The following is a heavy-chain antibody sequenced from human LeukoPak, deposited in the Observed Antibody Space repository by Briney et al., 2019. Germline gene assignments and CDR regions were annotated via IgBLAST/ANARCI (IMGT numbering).Heavy chain of an antibody. V-gene: IGHV4-4*07. Sequence: PSETLSLTCTVSGGSISSYYWIWIRQPAGQGPEWMVRIYTSRSTNYNPSLKSRVTMSVDTSKNKFSLKLSSVTAADTAVYYCERDAGIAAAGTSPDYSQHWGQGTLVTVSS. CDR3: ERDAGIAAAGTSPDYSQH. J-gene: IGHJ1*01. D-gene: IGHD6-13*01. CDR1: GGSISSYY. CDR2: IYTSRST.